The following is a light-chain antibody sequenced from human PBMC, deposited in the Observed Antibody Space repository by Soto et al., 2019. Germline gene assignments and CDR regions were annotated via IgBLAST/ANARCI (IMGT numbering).Light chain of an antibody. J-gene: IGKJ1*01. V-gene: IGKV1-5*03. CDR2: KAS. CDR1: QSISSW. Sequence: DIQMTQSPSTLSASVGDRVTITCRASQSISSWLAWYQQKPGKAPKLLIYKASSLESGVPSRFSGSGSGTEFTLTISSLQPDDFATYYCQQYNSXLWTFGQGTKVDI. CDR3: QQYNSXLWT.